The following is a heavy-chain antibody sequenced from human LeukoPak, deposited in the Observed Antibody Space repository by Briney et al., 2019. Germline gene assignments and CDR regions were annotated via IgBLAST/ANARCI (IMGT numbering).Heavy chain of an antibody. Sequence: PSETLSLTCTVSGGSISSSSYYWGWIRQPPGKGLEWIGSIYYSGSTYYNPSLKSRVTISVDTSKNQFSLKLSSVTAADTAVYYCARAYCGGDCYYFDYWGQGTLVTVSS. V-gene: IGHV4-39*01. J-gene: IGHJ4*02. CDR1: GGSISSSSYY. CDR3: ARAYCGGDCYYFDY. D-gene: IGHD2-21*02. CDR2: IYYSGST.